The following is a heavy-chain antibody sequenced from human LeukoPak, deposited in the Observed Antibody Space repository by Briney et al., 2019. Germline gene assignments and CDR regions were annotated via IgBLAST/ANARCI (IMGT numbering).Heavy chain of an antibody. V-gene: IGHV3-23*01. D-gene: IGHD6-13*01. CDR1: GFTFSNYA. CDR2: NSGSGGST. CDR3: AKGEGGGPYSGSWSPLDY. J-gene: IGHJ4*02. Sequence: GVLRLSCAASGFTFSNYAMNWVRQAPGKGLEGGSANSGSGGSTHYADSVKGRFTISRDNSKNTLYLQINSLRAEDTAVYYCAKGEGGGPYSGSWSPLDYWGQGTLVTVSS.